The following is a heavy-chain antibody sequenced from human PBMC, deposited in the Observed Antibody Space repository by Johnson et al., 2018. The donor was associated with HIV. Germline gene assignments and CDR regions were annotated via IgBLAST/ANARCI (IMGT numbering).Heavy chain of an antibody. CDR2: FTWNSDKF. Sequence: VQLVESGGGVVRPGGSLRLSCAASGFTFDDYALHWVRQGPGKGLEWVSSFTWNSDKFSYADSVKGRFTISRDNAKNSLYLEMNSMRPEDMAVYYCARGSRYTFDNDDAHLLHAFDIWGQGTMVTVSS. CDR3: ARGSRYTFDNDDAHLLHAFDI. V-gene: IGHV3-9*03. D-gene: IGHD3-16*01. J-gene: IGHJ3*02. CDR1: GFTFDDYA.